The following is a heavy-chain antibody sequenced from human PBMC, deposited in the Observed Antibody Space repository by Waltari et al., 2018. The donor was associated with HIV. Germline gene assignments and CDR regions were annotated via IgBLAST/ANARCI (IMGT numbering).Heavy chain of an antibody. D-gene: IGHD3-9*01. J-gene: IGHJ5*02. CDR3: AREVDGSDDFDYGQAEAQNWFDP. Sequence: QVQLVQSGAEMKTPGASVKVSCKASGYTFTAFYIHWVRQAPGQGLEWVGWINPKSGGTNYAQSFQGRVTMTKDTSISTTYMELSSLRSDDTAIYYCAREVDGSDDFDYGQAEAQNWFDPWGQGTLVIVSS. CDR2: INPKSGGT. V-gene: IGHV1-2*02. CDR1: GYTFTAFY.